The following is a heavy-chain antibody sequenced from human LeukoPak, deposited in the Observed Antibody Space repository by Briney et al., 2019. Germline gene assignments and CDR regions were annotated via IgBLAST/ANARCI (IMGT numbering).Heavy chain of an antibody. CDR2: ITSSSSYI. V-gene: IGHV3-21*01. D-gene: IGHD3-22*01. CDR1: GFTFSSYS. J-gene: IGHJ4*02. CDR3: ARHVVAVGFDY. Sequence: GGSLRLSCAASGFTFSSYSMNWVRQAPEKGLEWISSITSSSSYIYYADSVKGRFTISRDNAKNSLYLQMNSLRAEDTAVYYCARHVVAVGFDYWGLGTLVTVSS.